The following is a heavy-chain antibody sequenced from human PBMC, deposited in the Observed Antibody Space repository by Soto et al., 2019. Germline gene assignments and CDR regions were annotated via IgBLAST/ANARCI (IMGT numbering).Heavy chain of an antibody. J-gene: IGHJ4*02. CDR2: ISAYNGNT. V-gene: IGHV1-18*01. CDR3: ARDRTIFGVVTSDY. D-gene: IGHD3-3*01. Sequence: GASVKVSCKASGYTFTSYGISWVRQAPGQGLEWMGWISAYNGNTNYAQKLQGRVTMTTDTSTSTAYMELRSLRSDDTAVYYCARDRTIFGVVTSDYWGQGTLVTVSS. CDR1: GYTFTSYG.